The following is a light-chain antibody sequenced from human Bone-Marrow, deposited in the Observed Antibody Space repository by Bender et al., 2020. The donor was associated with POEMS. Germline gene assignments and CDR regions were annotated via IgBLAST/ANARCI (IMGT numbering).Light chain of an antibody. CDR2: DDG. CDR1: NIGTKN. J-gene: IGLJ2*01. V-gene: IGLV3-21*02. CDR3: QVWDSASDHGI. Sequence: SYELTQPPSLSVAPGQTATITCAGNNIGTKNVHWYQQKPGQAPVLVVRDDGDRPSGIPERFSGSNSANTATLNISRVEAGDEAFYYCQVWDSASDHGIFGGGTRLTVL.